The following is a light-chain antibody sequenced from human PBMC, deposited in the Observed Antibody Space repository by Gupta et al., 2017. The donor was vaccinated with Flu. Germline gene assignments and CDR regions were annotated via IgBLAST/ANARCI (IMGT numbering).Light chain of an antibody. V-gene: IGKV2-30*01. Sequence: TPGQPASISCRSSQSLVESDGNTYLNEWQQRRGQSPRRLIYKIANRDAWVPDRFSGSGSGTDFTLKISRVEAEDVGVYFCMQGTRGPPFTFGQGTKLEIK. CDR3: MQGTRGPPFT. CDR2: KIA. J-gene: IGKJ2*01. CDR1: QSLVESDGNTY.